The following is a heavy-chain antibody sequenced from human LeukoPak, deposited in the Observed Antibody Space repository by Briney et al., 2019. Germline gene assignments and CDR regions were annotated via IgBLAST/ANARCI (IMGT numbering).Heavy chain of an antibody. CDR3: ARDAYGDYYFDY. V-gene: IGHV3-33*01. CDR1: GFTFGRHG. J-gene: IGHJ4*02. Sequence: PGGSLRLSCAASGFTFGRHGMHWVRQAPGKGLEWVAVIWYDGSDKYYADSVKGRFTISRDSSKNTLYLQMNSLRAEDTAVYYCARDAYGDYYFDYWGQGTLVTVSS. CDR2: IWYDGSDK. D-gene: IGHD4-17*01.